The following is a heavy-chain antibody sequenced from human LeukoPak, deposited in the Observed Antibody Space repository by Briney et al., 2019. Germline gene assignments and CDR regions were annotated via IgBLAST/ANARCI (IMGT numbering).Heavy chain of an antibody. Sequence: PSETLSLTCTVSGGSINDYYWTWIRQPPGKGLEWIGNTYYSGTTNYNPSLKSRVTISVDTSKNQFSLKLSSVTAADTAVYYCARGVYIAAAQYGYWGQGTLATVSS. D-gene: IGHD6-13*01. V-gene: IGHV4-59*01. J-gene: IGHJ4*02. CDR3: ARGVYIAAAQYGY. CDR1: GGSINDYY. CDR2: TYYSGTT.